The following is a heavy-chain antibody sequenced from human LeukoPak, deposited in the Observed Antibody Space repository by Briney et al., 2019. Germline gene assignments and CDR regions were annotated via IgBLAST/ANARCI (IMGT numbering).Heavy chain of an antibody. V-gene: IGHV3-23*01. Sequence: GGSLRLSCAASRFTFSSYAMSWVRQAPGKGPEWVSAISGSGGSTYYADSVKGRFTISRDNSKNTLYLQMNSLRAEDTAVYYCAKWGPGSSGYSDYWGQGTLVTVSS. CDR1: RFTFSSYA. J-gene: IGHJ4*02. D-gene: IGHD3-22*01. CDR2: ISGSGGST. CDR3: AKWGPGSSGYSDY.